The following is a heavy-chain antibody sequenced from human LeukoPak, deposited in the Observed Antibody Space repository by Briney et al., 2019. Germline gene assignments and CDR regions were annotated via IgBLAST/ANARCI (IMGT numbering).Heavy chain of an antibody. D-gene: IGHD6-13*01. CDR3: VRAYSSSPLGWFDY. CDR2: IKEDGSEK. Sequence: GGSLRLSCAASGFTSSSYWMSWVRQAPGKGLEWVANIKEDGSEKYYVDSVKGRFTISRDNAKNSLYLQMNSLRVVDTAVYYCVRAYSSSPLGWFDYWVQGTLVTVSS. J-gene: IGHJ4*02. V-gene: IGHV3-7*01. CDR1: GFTSSSYW.